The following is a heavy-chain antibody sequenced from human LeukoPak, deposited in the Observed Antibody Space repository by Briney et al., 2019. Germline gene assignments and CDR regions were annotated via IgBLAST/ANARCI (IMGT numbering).Heavy chain of an antibody. J-gene: IGHJ4*02. D-gene: IGHD3-10*01. V-gene: IGHV4-34*01. Sequence: PSQTLSRTCAVYGGPFSGYYWSWIRQPPGKGLEWIGEIHPTGITNYTPSLKSRVTLSVDTSKNQFSLNLTSVTAADTAVYYCARRYYYNLGSFPFDFWGQGSLVTVSS. CDR2: IHPTGIT. CDR1: GGPFSGYY. CDR3: ARRYYYNLGSFPFDF.